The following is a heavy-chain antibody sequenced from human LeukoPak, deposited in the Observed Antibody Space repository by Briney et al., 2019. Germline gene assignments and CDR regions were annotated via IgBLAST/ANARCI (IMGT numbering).Heavy chain of an antibody. CDR1: GYTFTSYG. J-gene: IGHJ4*02. D-gene: IGHD4-11*01. CDR2: ISAYNGNT. V-gene: IGHV1-18*01. CDR3: ARDLYSNYFGGHDY. Sequence: GASVKVSCKASGYTFTSYGISWVRQAPGQGLEWMGWISAYNGNTNYAQKLQSRVTMTTDTSTSTAYMELRSLRSDDTAVYYCARDLYSNYFGGHDYWGQGTLVTVSS.